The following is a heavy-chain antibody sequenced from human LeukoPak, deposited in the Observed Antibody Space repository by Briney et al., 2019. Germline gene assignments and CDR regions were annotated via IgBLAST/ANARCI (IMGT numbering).Heavy chain of an antibody. CDR3: AKRGVVIRVILVGFHKEAYYFDS. Sequence: SGGSLRLSCAVSGITLSNYGMSWVRQAPGKGLKWVAGISGSGGGTNYADSVKGRFTISRDNPRNTLYLQMNSLRAEDTAVYFCAKRGVVIRVILVGFHKEAYYFDSWGQGALVTVSS. D-gene: IGHD3-22*01. V-gene: IGHV3-23*01. J-gene: IGHJ4*02. CDR2: ISGSGGGT. CDR1: GITLSNYG.